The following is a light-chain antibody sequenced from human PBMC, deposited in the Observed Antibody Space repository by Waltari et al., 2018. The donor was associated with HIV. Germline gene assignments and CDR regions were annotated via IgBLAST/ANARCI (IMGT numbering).Light chain of an antibody. J-gene: IGLJ2*01. CDR1: SSDVGGFKY. CDR3: SSYTSSSTLVV. CDR2: DVT. Sequence: QSALTQPASVSGSPGQSITISCTGTSSDVGGFKYVSCYQHHPGKAPKLMIYDVTSRPSGVSNRFSGSKSGNTASLTISGLQAEDEADYYCSSYTSSSTLVVFGGGTKLTVL. V-gene: IGLV2-14*03.